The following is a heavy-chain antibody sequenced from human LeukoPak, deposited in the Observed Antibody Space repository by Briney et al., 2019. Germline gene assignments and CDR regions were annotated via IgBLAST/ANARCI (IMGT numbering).Heavy chain of an antibody. Sequence: GGSLRLSCAASGFTFSSYVMHWVRQAPGKGLEWVAVISYDGSNKYYADSVKGRFTISRDNSKNTLYLQMNSLRAEDTAVYYCAKGTKLGYCSGGSCFNAFDIWGQGTMVTVSS. CDR1: GFTFSSYV. CDR2: ISYDGSNK. CDR3: AKGTKLGYCSGGSCFNAFDI. J-gene: IGHJ3*02. V-gene: IGHV3-30*18. D-gene: IGHD2-15*01.